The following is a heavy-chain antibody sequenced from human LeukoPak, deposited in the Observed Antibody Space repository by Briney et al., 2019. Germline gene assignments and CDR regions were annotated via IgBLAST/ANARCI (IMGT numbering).Heavy chain of an antibody. CDR3: ARPNREYSSSWDKTAYYYMDV. CDR1: GYTFTSYF. CDR2: INPNSGGT. D-gene: IGHD6-13*01. Sequence: GASVKASCKASGYTFTSYFMHWVRQAPGQGLEWMGWINPNSGGTNYAQKFQGRVTMTRDTSISTAYMELSRLRSDDTAVYYCARPNREYSSSWDKTAYYYMDVWGKGTTVTVSS. J-gene: IGHJ6*03. V-gene: IGHV1-2*02.